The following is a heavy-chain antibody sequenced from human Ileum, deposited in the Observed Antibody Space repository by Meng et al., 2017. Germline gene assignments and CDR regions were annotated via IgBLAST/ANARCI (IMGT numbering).Heavy chain of an antibody. Sequence: QVQLQESGPGLVKPSQTLSLTCTVSGGSISSSFYWSWVRQSPGKGLEWIGQIYLAGSPNYNPSLESRVTISVDKSKNQFSLRLTSVTAADTAIFYCVRHGGKYFDSWGQGTLVTVSS. V-gene: IGHV4-4*02. CDR3: VRHGGKYFDS. D-gene: IGHD2-15*01. CDR1: GGSISSSFY. CDR2: IYLAGSP. J-gene: IGHJ4*02.